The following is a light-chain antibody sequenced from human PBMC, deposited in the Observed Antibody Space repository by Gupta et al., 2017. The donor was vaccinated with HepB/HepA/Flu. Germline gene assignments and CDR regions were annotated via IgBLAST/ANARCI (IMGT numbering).Light chain of an antibody. CDR1: SSNIGAGYD. CDR2: GNS. CDR3: QSYDSSLSGSVV. J-gene: IGLJ2*01. Sequence: QSVLTQPPSVSGAPGQRVTISCTGSSSNIGAGYDVHWYQQLPGTAPKLLIYGNSNRPSGVPDRFSCSKSGTSDSLAITGLQAEDEAEYYCQSYDSSLSGSVVFGGGTKLTVL. V-gene: IGLV1-40*01.